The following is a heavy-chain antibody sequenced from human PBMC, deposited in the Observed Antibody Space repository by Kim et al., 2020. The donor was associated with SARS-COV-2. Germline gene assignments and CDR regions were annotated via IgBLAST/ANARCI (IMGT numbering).Heavy chain of an antibody. D-gene: IGHD3-10*01. CDR3: ARVVKIYGWGACDY. J-gene: IGHJ4*02. CDR2: ISFDGTSK. V-gene: IGHV3-33*01. Sequence: GGSLRLSCAASGFTFKNYAFHWVRQAPGMGLEWVALISFDGTSKYYGDSVKGRFTISRDNSKNTLFLQMDSLRVEDTAVYYCARVVKIYGWGACDYWGQGTLVTVSS. CDR1: GFTFKNYA.